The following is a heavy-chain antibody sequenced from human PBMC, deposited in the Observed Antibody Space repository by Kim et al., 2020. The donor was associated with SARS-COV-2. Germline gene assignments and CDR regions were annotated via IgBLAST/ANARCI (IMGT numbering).Heavy chain of an antibody. J-gene: IGHJ4*02. Sequence: GGSLRLSCAASGFTFSSYWMHWVRQAPGKGLVWVSRINSDGSSTSYADFVKGRFTISRDNAKNTLYLQMNSLRAEDTAVYYCARDLRARYFDWLSEETLDYWGQGTLVTVSS. V-gene: IGHV3-74*01. CDR2: INSDGSST. D-gene: IGHD3-9*01. CDR1: GFTFSSYW. CDR3: ARDLRARYFDWLSEETLDY.